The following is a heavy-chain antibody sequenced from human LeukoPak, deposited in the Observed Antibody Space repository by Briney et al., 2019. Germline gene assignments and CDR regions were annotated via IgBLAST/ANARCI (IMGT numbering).Heavy chain of an antibody. CDR1: GFTYSSYT. J-gene: IGHJ4*02. V-gene: IGHV3-21*01. CDR3: ARDSNYYSWD. CDR2: ITGTSSII. D-gene: IGHD3-10*01. Sequence: PGGSLRVSCAASGFTYSSYTMHWFRQAPGKGLKWFSSITGTSSIIQYADSVMGRYTISRDNSKNPLYLQMNSLRAEDTAVYYCARDSNYYSWDWGQGTLVSVSS.